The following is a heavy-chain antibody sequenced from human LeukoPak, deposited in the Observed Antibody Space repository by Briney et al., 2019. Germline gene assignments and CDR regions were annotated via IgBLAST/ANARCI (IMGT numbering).Heavy chain of an antibody. V-gene: IGHV1-2*02. J-gene: IGHJ6*03. Sequence: EASVKVSCKASGYTFTGYYMHWVRQAPGQGLEWMGWINPNSGGTNYAQKLQGRVTMTTDTSTSTAYMELRSLRSDDTAVYYCARLVDSSGYYYYYYMDVWGKGTTVTVSS. CDR3: ARLVDSSGYYYYYYMDV. CDR2: INPNSGGT. CDR1: GYTFTGYY. D-gene: IGHD3-22*01.